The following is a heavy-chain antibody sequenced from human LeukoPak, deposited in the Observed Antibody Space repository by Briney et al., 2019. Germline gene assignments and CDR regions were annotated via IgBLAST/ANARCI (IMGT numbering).Heavy chain of an antibody. D-gene: IGHD5-18*01. Sequence: KASETLSLTCTVSGGSISSYYWSWLRQPPGKGLEWIGYIYYSGSTNYNPSLKSRVTISVDTSKNQFSLKLSSVTAADTAVYYCARESWGEDTAMVYYYYYYMDVWGKGTTVTVSS. CDR2: IYYSGST. CDR1: GGSISSYY. V-gene: IGHV4-59*12. CDR3: ARESWGEDTAMVYYYYYYMDV. J-gene: IGHJ6*03.